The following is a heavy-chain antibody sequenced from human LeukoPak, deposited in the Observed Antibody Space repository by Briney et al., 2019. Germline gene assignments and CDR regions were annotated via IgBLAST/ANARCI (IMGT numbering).Heavy chain of an antibody. D-gene: IGHD6-19*01. CDR2: IYWDDDK. Sequence: LRLSCAASGFTFSSHEMNWVRQPPGKALEWLALIYWDDDKRYSPSLKSRLTITKDTSKNQVVLTMTNMDPVDTATYYCARLQQWLGSYYFDYWGQGTLVTVSS. CDR3: ARLQQWLGSYYFDY. V-gene: IGHV2-5*08. CDR1: GFTFSSHEMN. J-gene: IGHJ4*02.